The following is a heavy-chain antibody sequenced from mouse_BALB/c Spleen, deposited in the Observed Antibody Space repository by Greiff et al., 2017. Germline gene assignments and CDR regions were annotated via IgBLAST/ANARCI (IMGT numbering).Heavy chain of an antibody. CDR1: GFTFSSYA. CDR3: ARPYYGNYDFDY. CDR2: ISSGGST. Sequence: EVQGVESGGGLVKPGGSLKLSCAASGFTFSSYAMSWVRQTPEKRLEWVASISSGGSTYYPDSVKGRFTISRDNARNILYLQMSSLRSEDTAMYYCARPYYGNYDFDYWGQGTTLTVSS. J-gene: IGHJ2*01. D-gene: IGHD2-10*01. V-gene: IGHV5-6-5*01.